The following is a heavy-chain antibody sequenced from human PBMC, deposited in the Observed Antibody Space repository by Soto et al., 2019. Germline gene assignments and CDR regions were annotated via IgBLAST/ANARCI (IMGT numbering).Heavy chain of an antibody. CDR3: ARMGYYYYYMDV. CDR1: GGSFSGYY. V-gene: IGHV4-34*01. J-gene: IGHJ6*03. D-gene: IGHD3-16*01. Sequence: SETLSLTCAVYGGSFSGYYWSWIRQPPGKGLEWIGEINHSGSTNYNPSLKSRVTISVDTSKNQFSLKLSSVTAADTAVYYCARMGYYYYYMDVWGKGTTVTVSS. CDR2: INHSGST.